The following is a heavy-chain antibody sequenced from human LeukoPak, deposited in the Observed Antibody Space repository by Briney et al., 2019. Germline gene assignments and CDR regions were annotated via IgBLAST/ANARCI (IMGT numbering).Heavy chain of an antibody. Sequence: GSSVKVSCKASAYTFTSYGISGVRQPAAQGLEWMGWISAYNGNTNYAQKLQGRVTMTTDTSTSTAYMELRSLRSDDTAVYYCARVLSSGYDYDYWGQGTLVTVSS. V-gene: IGHV1-18*01. D-gene: IGHD5-12*01. CDR3: ARVLSSGYDYDY. J-gene: IGHJ4*02. CDR2: ISAYNGNT. CDR1: AYTFTSYG.